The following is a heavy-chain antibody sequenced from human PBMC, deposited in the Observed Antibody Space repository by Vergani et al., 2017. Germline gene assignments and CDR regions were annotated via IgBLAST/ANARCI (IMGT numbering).Heavy chain of an antibody. CDR3: ARDHADSSGYPAVSY. D-gene: IGHD3-22*01. V-gene: IGHV1-69*18. Sequence: QVQLVQSGAEVKKPGSSVKVSCKASGGTFSSYAISWVRQAPGQGLEWMGRIIPMFATADYAQKFQGRVTITADESTTTAYMELSSLRSEDTAVYYCARDHADSSGYPAVSYWGQGTLVTVSS. J-gene: IGHJ4*02. CDR1: GGTFSSYA. CDR2: IIPMFATA.